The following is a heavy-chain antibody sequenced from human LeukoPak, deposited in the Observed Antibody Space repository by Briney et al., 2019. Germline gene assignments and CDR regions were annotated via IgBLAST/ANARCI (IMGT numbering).Heavy chain of an antibody. CDR2: INPTSGAT. CDR1: GYTFTGHY. V-gene: IGHV1-2*02. CDR3: ARDLTCDAVDL. Sequence: ASVKVSCKASGYTFTGHYMHWVRQAPGQGLEWVGWINPTSGATHYAQNFQGRVTMTRDTSISTAYMEVSRLRSDDTAVYYCARDLTCDAVDLWGQGTMVTVSS. J-gene: IGHJ3*01.